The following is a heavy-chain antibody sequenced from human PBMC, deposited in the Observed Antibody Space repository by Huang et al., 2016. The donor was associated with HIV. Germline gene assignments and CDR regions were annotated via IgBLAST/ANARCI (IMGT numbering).Heavy chain of an antibody. CDR1: ADTFSSYA. CDR3: ARVARATAAGFAFDI. V-gene: IGHV1-69*13. Sequence: QVQLVQSGAEVKKPGSSVKVSCKASADTFSSYAITWVRQAPGQGLEWMGGIIPPLGTTDYAKKVQDRVTITADESTNTAYMELSSLRSEDTAVYFCARVARATAAGFAFDIWGQGTMVTVSS. CDR2: IIPPLGTT. D-gene: IGHD2-15*01. J-gene: IGHJ3*02.